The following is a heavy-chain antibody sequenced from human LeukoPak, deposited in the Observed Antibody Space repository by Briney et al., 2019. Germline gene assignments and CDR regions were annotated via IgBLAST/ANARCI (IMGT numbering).Heavy chain of an antibody. J-gene: IGHJ5*02. D-gene: IGHD5-18*01. V-gene: IGHV1-8*01. CDR1: GYTFTSYD. Sequence: ASVKVSCKASGYTFTSYDINWVRQATGQGLEWMGWMNPNSGNTGYAQKFQGRVTMTRNTSISTAYMELSSLRSEDTAVYYCARSTWIQIWQNKWFDPWGQGTLVTVSS. CDR2: MNPNSGNT. CDR3: ARSTWIQIWQNKWFDP.